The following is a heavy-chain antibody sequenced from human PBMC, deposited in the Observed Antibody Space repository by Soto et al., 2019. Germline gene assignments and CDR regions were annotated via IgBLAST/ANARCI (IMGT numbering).Heavy chain of an antibody. Sequence: QVQLVQSGAEVKKPGASVKVSCKASGYTFTTYAITWVRQAPGQGLEWMGWINVYNTNTDYAQKLQGRVTMTTDTSTSTAYMEPRSLRSDATAVYYCARGGSGSYWVGWFDPWGQGALVTVSS. D-gene: IGHD3-10*01. CDR1: GYTFTTYA. CDR3: ARGGSGSYWVGWFDP. V-gene: IGHV1-18*01. J-gene: IGHJ5*02. CDR2: INVYNTNT.